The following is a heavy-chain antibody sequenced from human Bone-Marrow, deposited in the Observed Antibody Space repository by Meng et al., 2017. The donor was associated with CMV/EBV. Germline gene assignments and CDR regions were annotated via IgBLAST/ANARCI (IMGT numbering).Heavy chain of an antibody. D-gene: IGHD3-10*01. CDR3: ARDMVRGDGYYYGMDV. J-gene: IGHJ6*02. CDR2: ISYDGSNK. Sequence: GGSLRLSCAASGFTFSSYAMHWVRQAPGKGLEWVAVISYDGSNKYYADSVKGRFTISRDNSKNTLYLQMNSLRAEDTAVYYCARDMVRGDGYYYGMDVWGQGTTVTV. V-gene: IGHV3-30-3*01. CDR1: GFTFSSYA.